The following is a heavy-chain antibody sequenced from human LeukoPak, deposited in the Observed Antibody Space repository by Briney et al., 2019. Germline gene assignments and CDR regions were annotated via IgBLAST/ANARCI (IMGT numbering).Heavy chain of an antibody. CDR1: GFTLSRYW. Sequence: GGSLRLSCAASGFTLSRYWMTWVRQAPGKGLQWVANINQGGSELYYVDSVKGRFTISGDNAKNSAYLQMNSLRAEDTAVYYCARSAGEIYYYYGMDVWGQGTTVTVSS. D-gene: IGHD3-16*01. V-gene: IGHV3-7*04. CDR2: INQGGSEL. CDR3: ARSAGEIYYYYGMDV. J-gene: IGHJ6*02.